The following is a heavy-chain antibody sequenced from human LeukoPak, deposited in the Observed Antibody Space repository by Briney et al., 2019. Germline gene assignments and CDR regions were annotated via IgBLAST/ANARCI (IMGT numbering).Heavy chain of an antibody. V-gene: IGHV4-34*01. Sequence: PSETLSLTCAVYGEPFSGYYWSWIRQTPGKGLEWIGEINHSGSTNYTPSLKSRGTISVDTSKNQFSLKLSSVAAADTAVYYCARGRGSGWNRGWFDPWGQGTLVTVSS. CDR1: GEPFSGYY. CDR3: ARGRGSGWNRGWFDP. CDR2: INHSGST. D-gene: IGHD6-19*01. J-gene: IGHJ5*02.